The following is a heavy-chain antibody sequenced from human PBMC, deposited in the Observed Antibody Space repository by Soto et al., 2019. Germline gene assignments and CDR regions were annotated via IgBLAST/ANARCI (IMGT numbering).Heavy chain of an antibody. V-gene: IGHV4-4*07. CDR3: ARARGELQGMYYSYGMDV. CDR2: IYTSGST. D-gene: IGHD1-7*01. CDR1: GGSISSYD. Sequence: SETLSLTCTVSGGSISSYDWSWIRLPAGKGLEWIGRIYTSGSTNYNPSLKSRVTMSVDTSKNQFSLKLSSVTAADTAVYYCARARGELQGMYYSYGMDVWGQGTTVTVSS. J-gene: IGHJ6*02.